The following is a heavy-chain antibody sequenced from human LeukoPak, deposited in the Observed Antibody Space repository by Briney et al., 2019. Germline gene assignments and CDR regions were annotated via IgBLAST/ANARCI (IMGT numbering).Heavy chain of an antibody. CDR2: IYYSGST. J-gene: IGHJ5*02. CDR1: GGSLSSYY. V-gene: IGHV4-59*01. CDR3: ARGGKELYTVNWFDP. D-gene: IGHD3-16*01. Sequence: SETLSLTCTVSGGSLSSYYWSWLRQPPGKGLEWIGYIYYSGSTNYNPSLTSRVTISVDTSKNQYSLKLSSVTAADTAVYYCARGGKELYTVNWFDPWGQGTLVTVSS.